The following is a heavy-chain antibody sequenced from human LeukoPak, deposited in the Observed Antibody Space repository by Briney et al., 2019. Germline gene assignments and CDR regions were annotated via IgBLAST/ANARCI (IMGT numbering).Heavy chain of an antibody. J-gene: IGHJ4*02. CDR2: ISAYNGNT. CDR1: GGTFSSYA. D-gene: IGHD3-22*01. Sequence: ASVKVSCKASGGTFSSYAISWVRQAPGQGLEWMGWISAYNGNTNYAQKLQGRVTMTTDTSTSTAYMELRSLRSDDTAVYYCARVSLENYYDSSGYPDYWGQGTLVTVSS. CDR3: ARVSLENYYDSSGYPDY. V-gene: IGHV1-18*01.